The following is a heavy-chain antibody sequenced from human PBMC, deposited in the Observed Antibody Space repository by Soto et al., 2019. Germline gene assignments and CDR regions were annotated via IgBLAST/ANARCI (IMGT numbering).Heavy chain of an antibody. CDR3: ARDRSVVGATTIPRIPFDY. CDR2: ISYDGSNK. Sequence: LRLSCAASGFTFSSYAMHWVRQAPGKGLEWVAVISYDGSNKYYADSVKGRFTISRDNSKNTLYLQMNSLRAEDTAVYYCARDRSVVGATTIPRIPFDYWGQGTLVTVSS. CDR1: GFTFSSYA. J-gene: IGHJ4*02. V-gene: IGHV3-30-3*01. D-gene: IGHD1-26*01.